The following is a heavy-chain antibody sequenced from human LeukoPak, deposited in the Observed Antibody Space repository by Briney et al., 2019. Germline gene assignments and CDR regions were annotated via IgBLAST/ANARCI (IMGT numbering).Heavy chain of an antibody. V-gene: IGHV4-4*02. CDR3: AREILGGFNPGAY. J-gene: IGHJ4*02. Sequence: SETLSLTCTVSLYSTTSNFWSWVRQPPGKGLEWIAEIHRSGSPNYNPSLQSRVTISIDRSRNQFALELSSVTAADTAVYYCAREILGGFNPGAYWGQGTLVTVSS. CDR2: IHRSGSP. D-gene: IGHD1-14*01. CDR1: LYSTTSNF.